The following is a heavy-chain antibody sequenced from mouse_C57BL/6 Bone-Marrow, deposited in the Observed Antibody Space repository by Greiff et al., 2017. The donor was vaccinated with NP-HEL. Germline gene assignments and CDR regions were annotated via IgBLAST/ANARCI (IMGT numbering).Heavy chain of an antibody. J-gene: IGHJ4*01. CDR2: IHPNSGST. CDR3: ARECGYYAMDY. CDR1: GYTFTSYW. Sequence: QVQLQQPGAELVKPGASVKLSCKASGYTFTSYWLHWVKQRPGQGLEWIGMIHPNSGSTNYNEKFKSNATLTVDKSSSTAYMQLSSLTSEDSAVYYCARECGYYAMDYWGQGTSVTVSS. V-gene: IGHV1-64*01.